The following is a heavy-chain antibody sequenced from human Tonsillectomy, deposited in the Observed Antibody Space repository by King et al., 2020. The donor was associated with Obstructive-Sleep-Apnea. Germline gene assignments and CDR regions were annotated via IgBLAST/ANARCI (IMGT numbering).Heavy chain of an antibody. CDR1: GFTVSSNY. Sequence: VQLVESGGGLVQPGGSLRLSCAVSGFTVSSNYMSWVRQAPGKGLEWVSVIYSGGSTYFADSVKGRFTISRDNSKNTLYLQMNILRAEDTAVYYCARDVAVAARGYWGQGTLVTVSS. CDR3: ARDVAVAARGY. J-gene: IGHJ4*02. CDR2: IYSGGST. D-gene: IGHD6-19*01. V-gene: IGHV3-66*01.